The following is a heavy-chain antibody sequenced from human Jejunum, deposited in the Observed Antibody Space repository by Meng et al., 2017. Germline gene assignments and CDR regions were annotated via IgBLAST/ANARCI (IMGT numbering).Heavy chain of an antibody. V-gene: IGHV3-23*04. CDR3: VKVRDLGWLRLGVDH. Sequence: EVQMVESGGGLVQPGQSLRRSCVASGFDFSDSAMTWVRQGPGKGLEWVAGISGSGGTTYYADSMEGRFIIFRDNSKNTVYLQMNSVRVDDTAKYYCVKVRDLGWLRLGVDHWGQGILVTVSS. CDR1: GFDFSDSA. CDR2: ISGSGGTT. J-gene: IGHJ4*02. D-gene: IGHD5-12*01.